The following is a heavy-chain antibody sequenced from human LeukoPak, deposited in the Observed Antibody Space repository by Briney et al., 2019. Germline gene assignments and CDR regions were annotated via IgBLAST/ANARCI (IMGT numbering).Heavy chain of an antibody. D-gene: IGHD3-10*01. CDR2: IYHSGST. Sequence: SETLSLTCAVSGYSISSGYYWGWIRQPPGKGLEWIGSIYHSGSTYYNPSLKSRVTISVDTSKNRFSLKLSSVTAADTAVYYCAGLYGSGSYYWNYFDYWGQGTLVTVSS. J-gene: IGHJ4*02. CDR3: AGLYGSGSYYWNYFDY. CDR1: GYSISSGYY. V-gene: IGHV4-38-2*01.